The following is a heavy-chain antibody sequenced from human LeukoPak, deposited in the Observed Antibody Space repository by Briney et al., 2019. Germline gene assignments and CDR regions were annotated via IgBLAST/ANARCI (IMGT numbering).Heavy chain of an antibody. Sequence: PGGSLRLSCAASGFTFNSYGMHWVRQAPGKGQEWVAVIWYDGSNKYYADSVKGRFTISRDNSKNTLYLQMNSLRAEDTAVYYCARSQGVYRRSWHLYNFDSWGQGTLVTVSS. CDR2: IWYDGSNK. CDR1: GFTFNSYG. J-gene: IGHJ4*02. V-gene: IGHV3-33*01. CDR3: ARSQGVYRRSWHLYNFDS. D-gene: IGHD6-13*01.